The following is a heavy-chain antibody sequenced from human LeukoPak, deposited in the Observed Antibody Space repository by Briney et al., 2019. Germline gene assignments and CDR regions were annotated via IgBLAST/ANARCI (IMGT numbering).Heavy chain of an antibody. D-gene: IGHD3-10*01. J-gene: IGHJ4*02. CDR3: ARAGFRSSFDY. CDR2: INPSGGTT. CDR1: GYIFTGYY. Sequence: ASVKVSCKASGYIFTGYYVHWVRQAPGQGLEWMGIINPSGGTTSYAQKFQGRVTMTRDTSTSTVYMELNSLRSDDTAVYSCARAGFRSSFDYWGQGTLVTVSS. V-gene: IGHV1-46*01.